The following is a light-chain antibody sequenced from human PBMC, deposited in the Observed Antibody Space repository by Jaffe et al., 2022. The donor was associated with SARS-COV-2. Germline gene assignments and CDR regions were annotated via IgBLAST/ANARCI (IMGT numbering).Light chain of an antibody. J-gene: IGKJ3*01. CDR1: QTVASNY. CDR3: HQYAGAPIT. Sequence: EVVLTQSPGSLSLSPGERATLSCRASQTVASNYLAWYQQKPGQAPRLLMYGPSTRATGIPDRFSGSGSGTEFTLTISRLEPEDFGVYYCHQYAGAPITFGPGTRVAIK. V-gene: IGKV3-20*01. CDR2: GPS.